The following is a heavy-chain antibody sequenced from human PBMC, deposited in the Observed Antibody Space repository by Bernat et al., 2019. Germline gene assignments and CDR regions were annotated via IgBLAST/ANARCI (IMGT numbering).Heavy chain of an antibody. Sequence: DVQLVESGGGLVQPGGSLRLSCAASGFTFSHYRMSWVRQAPGKGLEWVANIKEDGSEKYNVDSVKSRFTICRDNAKKSLYIQMSRLRAVDTGVYICAREKYDTSRLDYWGQGTLVSDS. V-gene: IGHV3-7*01. CDR2: IKEDGSEK. J-gene: IGHJ4*02. CDR3: AREKYDTSRLDY. D-gene: IGHD3-22*01. CDR1: GFTFSHYR.